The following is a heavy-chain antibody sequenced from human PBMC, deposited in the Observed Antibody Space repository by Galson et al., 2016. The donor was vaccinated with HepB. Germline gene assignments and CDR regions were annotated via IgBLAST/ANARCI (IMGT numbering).Heavy chain of an antibody. J-gene: IGHJ4*02. CDR3: ARAPVGYSHSGLDY. CDR2: VYHSGSS. Sequence: LTCTLSGASISSDGYSWSWIRQPPGKGLEWIGHVYHSGSSYNIPSLNSRLTISLDRSKNRFSLKLTSVTAADTAVYYCARAPVGYSHSGLDYWGQGTVVTVAS. V-gene: IGHV4-30-2*01. D-gene: IGHD2-2*02. CDR1: GASISSDGYS.